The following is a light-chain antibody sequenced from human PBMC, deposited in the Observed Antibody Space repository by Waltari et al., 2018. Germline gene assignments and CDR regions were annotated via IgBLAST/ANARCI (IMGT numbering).Light chain of an antibody. CDR1: QGISSY. J-gene: IGKJ3*01. V-gene: IGKV1-9*01. CDR2: AAS. CDR3: QHLNNYPFT. Sequence: DIQLTQSPSFLSASVGDRVTITCRASQGISSYLAWYQQKPGKAPKLLIYAASILQSGVPSRFSGSGSWTEFTLTISSLQPEDFATYYCQHLNNYPFTFGPGTKVDIK.